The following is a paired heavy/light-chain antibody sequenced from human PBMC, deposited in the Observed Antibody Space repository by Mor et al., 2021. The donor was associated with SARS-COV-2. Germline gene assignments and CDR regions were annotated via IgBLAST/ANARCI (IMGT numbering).Light chain of an antibody. CDR3: HQHYITPQT. CDR1: QSVLYSPNNKNY. J-gene: IGKJ1*01. V-gene: IGKV4-1*01. Sequence: DIVMTQSPDSLAVSLGERATINCKSSQSVLYSPNNKNYLAWYQQKPGQPPKLLISWASTRESGVPDRFSGSGSGTAFTLTISSLQAEDVAVYYCHQHYITPQTFGQGTKVEIK. CDR2: WAS.
Heavy chain of an antibody. J-gene: IGHJ6*02. CDR2: IKSKTDGGTT. Sequence: EVQLVESGGGLVKPGGSLRLSCAASGFTFSKAWMNWVRQAPGKGLEWVGRIKSKTDGGTTDYAAPVKGRFTILRDDLKNTLYLQMNSLKIDDTAVYYCTTDSMVVGGMDVWGQGTTVTVSS. CDR1: GFTFSKAW. V-gene: IGHV3-15*07. CDR3: TTDSMVVGGMDV. D-gene: IGHD3-10*01.